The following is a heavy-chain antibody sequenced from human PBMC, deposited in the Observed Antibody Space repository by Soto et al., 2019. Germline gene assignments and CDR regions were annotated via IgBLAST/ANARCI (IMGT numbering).Heavy chain of an antibody. CDR2: VSSTGSS. V-gene: IGHV4-4*07. CDR3: ARGVPAAGTDWFDP. CDR1: GGSISNYY. J-gene: IGHJ5*02. Sequence: QVQLQESGPGLVKPSETLSLSCTVSGGSISNYYWSWIRQSAEKRLEWIGRVSSTGSSYYNPSLMSRVTISVDTSKNQVSLNLTSVTAADTAVYYCARGVPAAGTDWFDPWGQGTLVTVSS. D-gene: IGHD6-13*01.